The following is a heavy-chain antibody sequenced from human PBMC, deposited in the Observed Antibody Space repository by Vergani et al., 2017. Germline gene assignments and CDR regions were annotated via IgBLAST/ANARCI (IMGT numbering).Heavy chain of an antibody. CDR2: RKRDGTET. Sequence: EVHLEESGGGLVQPGGSLRLSCAASGFTFGDYYMAWIRLAPGKGLDWVASRKRDGTETFYVDSVKGRFTISRDNAKTTLYLQMNSLRDEDRGVYYCARISGGSAPYLHYWGQGTLVNVAS. V-gene: IGHV3-7*01. CDR1: GFTFGDYY. CDR3: ARISGGSAPYLHY. D-gene: IGHD2-15*01. J-gene: IGHJ1*01.